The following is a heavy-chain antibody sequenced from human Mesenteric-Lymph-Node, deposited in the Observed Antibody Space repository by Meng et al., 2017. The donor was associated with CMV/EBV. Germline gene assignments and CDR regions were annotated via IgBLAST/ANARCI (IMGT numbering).Heavy chain of an antibody. J-gene: IGHJ4*02. V-gene: IGHV4-34*01. CDR3: ARHQRWLKSEGGFNY. Sequence: VPLQQWCPGLLKPSATLSLTGAVYGGSFSGYYWSLIRHPPGKGLEWSGEINHSGSTNYNPSLKSRVTISVDTSKNQFSLKLSSVTAADTAVYYCARHQRWLKSEGGFNYWGQGTLVTVSS. CDR1: GGSFSGYY. D-gene: IGHD4-23*01. CDR2: INHSGST.